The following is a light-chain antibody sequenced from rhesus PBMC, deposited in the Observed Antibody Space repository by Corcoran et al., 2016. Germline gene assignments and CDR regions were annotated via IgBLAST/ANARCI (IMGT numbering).Light chain of an antibody. CDR1: QSVSSY. V-gene: IGKV3-10*01. CDR3: YQHSSGYS. J-gene: IGKJ2*01. Sequence: QVILTQSPATLSLSPGERATLSCRASQSVSSYLAWYQPKPGQAPRLLNDGAASRATGIPDRFSGRGSGTDFTLTISSLEPEDVGVYHCYQHSSGYSFGQGTKVEIK. CDR2: GAA.